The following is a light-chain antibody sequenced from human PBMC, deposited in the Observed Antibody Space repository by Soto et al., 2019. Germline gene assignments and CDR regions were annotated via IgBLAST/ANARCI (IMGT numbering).Light chain of an antibody. CDR3: QQYNAYSWT. J-gene: IGKJ1*01. Sequence: DIQMTQSPSTLSASVGGRVTITCRASQSINNWLAWYQQKPGKAPKLLIYKASSLESGVPSRFSGSGSGTEFTLTISSLQPEDFATYYCQQYNAYSWTFGQGTKVDIK. CDR1: QSINNW. CDR2: KAS. V-gene: IGKV1-5*03.